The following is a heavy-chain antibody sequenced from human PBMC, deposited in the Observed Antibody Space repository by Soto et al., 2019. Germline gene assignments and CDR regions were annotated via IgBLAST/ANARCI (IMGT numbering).Heavy chain of an antibody. CDR1: GGTFSSYA. V-gene: IGHV1-69*01. CDR2: IIPIFGTA. D-gene: IGHD1-26*01. CDR3: SRAQTHSGSYLDEEGLGY. Sequence: QVQLVQSGAEVKKPGSSVKVSCKASGGTFSSYAISWVRQAPGQGLEWLGGIIPIFGTANYAQKFQGRVTITADESTRTAYMELSSLRSEDTAVYYCSRAQTHSGSYLDEEGLGYWGQGTLVTVSS. J-gene: IGHJ4*02.